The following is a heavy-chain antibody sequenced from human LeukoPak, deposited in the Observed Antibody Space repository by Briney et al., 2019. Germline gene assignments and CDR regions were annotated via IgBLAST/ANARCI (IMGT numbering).Heavy chain of an antibody. J-gene: IGHJ5*02. CDR1: GGXITSYY. D-gene: IGHD4-11*01. CDR3: ARELYTNHDLLWFDP. V-gene: IGHV4-4*08. CDR2: VFSSGNT. Sequence: SETLSLTCTVSGGXITSYYCSWIRQPPGKGLEYIGYVFSSGNTNYNPSLKSRVTISLDTSKNQFSLKLRSVTAADTAVYYCARELYTNHDLLWFDPWGQGTLVTVSS.